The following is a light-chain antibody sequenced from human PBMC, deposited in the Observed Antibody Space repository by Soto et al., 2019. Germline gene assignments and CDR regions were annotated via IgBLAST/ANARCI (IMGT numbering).Light chain of an antibody. J-gene: IGKJ5*01. Sequence: VMTQSPATLSVSPGERVTLSFRASESVSSNLAWYQQRPGQAPRLLLYGASTRATETPLRFRGSGSGTEFTLTIRSLQSEDLAVYYCQQYNNWPPSIIFGPGTRLEIK. V-gene: IGKV3-15*01. CDR2: GAS. CDR3: QQYNNWPPSII. CDR1: ESVSSN.